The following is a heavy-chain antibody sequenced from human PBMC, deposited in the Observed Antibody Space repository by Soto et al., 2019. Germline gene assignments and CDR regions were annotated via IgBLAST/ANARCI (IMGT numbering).Heavy chain of an antibody. J-gene: IGHJ4*02. CDR3: ARFFRGKFDY. CDR2: ISSSSSYI. D-gene: IGHD3-16*01. CDR1: GFTFSSYS. Sequence: PGGSLRLSCAASGFTFSSYSMNWVRQAPGKGLEWVSSISSSSSYIYYADSVKGRFTISRDNAKNSLYLQMNSPRAEDTAVYYCARFFRGKFDYWGQGTLVTVSS. V-gene: IGHV3-21*01.